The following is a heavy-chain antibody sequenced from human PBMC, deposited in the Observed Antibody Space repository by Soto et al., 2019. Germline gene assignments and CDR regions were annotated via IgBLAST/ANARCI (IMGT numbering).Heavy chain of an antibody. CDR3: ARQASGYYYGWFDP. CDR2: FYYSGST. V-gene: IGHV4-39*01. D-gene: IGHD3-22*01. Sequence: PSETLSLTCTVSGGSISTGGYYWNWIRQHPGKGLEWIGYFYYSGSTYYNPSLKSRVTMSVDTSNNQFSLKLSSVTAADTAVYYCARQASGYYYGWFDPWGQGALVTVSS. J-gene: IGHJ5*02. CDR1: GGSISTGGYY.